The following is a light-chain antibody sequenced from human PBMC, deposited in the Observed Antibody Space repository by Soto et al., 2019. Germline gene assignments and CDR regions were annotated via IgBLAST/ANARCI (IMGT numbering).Light chain of an antibody. CDR2: SAS. Sequence: DIQMTQSPSSLSASVGDRVTITCRASQGISNSLASYQKEPGKVPKLLIYSASTLQSGVPSRFSGSGSGTDFTLTISSLQPEDAATYDCQKYTSAPYPFGQGTKLEIK. CDR1: QGISNS. J-gene: IGKJ2*01. V-gene: IGKV1-27*01. CDR3: QKYTSAPYP.